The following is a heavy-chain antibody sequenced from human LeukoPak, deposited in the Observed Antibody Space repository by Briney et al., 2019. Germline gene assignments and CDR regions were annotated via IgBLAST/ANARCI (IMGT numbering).Heavy chain of an antibody. V-gene: IGHV3-48*02. Sequence: GGSLRLSCAASGFTFSAYHINWVRQAPGKGLEWISYISTTGTTIHNADSVKGRFAISRDNAKSSLYLQMNSLRDEDTAVYYCARVWQDYTGVDYWGQGTLVTISS. CDR1: GFTFSAYH. CDR2: ISTTGTTI. CDR3: ARVWQDYTGVDY. D-gene: IGHD2-8*02. J-gene: IGHJ4*02.